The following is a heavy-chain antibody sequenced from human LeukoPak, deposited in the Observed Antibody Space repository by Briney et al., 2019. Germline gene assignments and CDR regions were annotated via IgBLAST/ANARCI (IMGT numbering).Heavy chain of an antibody. CDR3: ARERKYSGSYSTSPESFRGYNWFDP. CDR1: GFTFSSYS. Sequence: GGSLRLSCAASGFTFSSYSMNWVRQAPGKGLEWVSSISSRSSYIYYADSVKGRFTISRDNAKNSLYLQMNSLRAEDTAVYYCARERKYSGSYSTSPESFRGYNWFDPWGQGTLVTVSS. D-gene: IGHD1-26*01. J-gene: IGHJ5*02. V-gene: IGHV3-21*01. CDR2: ISSRSSYI.